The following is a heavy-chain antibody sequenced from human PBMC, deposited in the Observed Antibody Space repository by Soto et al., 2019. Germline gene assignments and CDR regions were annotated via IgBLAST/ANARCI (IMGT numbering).Heavy chain of an antibody. CDR2: IYYSGST. Sequence: PSETLSLTCTVSGGSINSYYWSWIRQPPGKGLEWIGYIYYSGSTNYNPSLKSRVTISVDTSKNQFSLKLSSVTAADTAVYYCARDLMYSSSSRQPLAFWFDPWGQGTLVTVSS. D-gene: IGHD6-6*01. V-gene: IGHV4-59*01. J-gene: IGHJ5*02. CDR3: ARDLMYSSSSRQPLAFWFDP. CDR1: GGSINSYY.